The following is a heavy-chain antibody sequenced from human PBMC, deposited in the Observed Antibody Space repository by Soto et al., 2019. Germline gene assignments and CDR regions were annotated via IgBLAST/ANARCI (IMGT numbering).Heavy chain of an antibody. Sequence: EVQLVESGGNLVQPGVSLRLSCAASGFTFSAFWMSWVRRAPGRGLEWVANIKEDGSETYYVDSVEGRFTISRDNAKKSLYLQMNSLRAEDTALYYCARGGSHSSDSWGQGALVTVSS. CDR3: ARGGSHSSDS. J-gene: IGHJ4*02. D-gene: IGHD1-26*01. CDR1: GFTFSAFW. CDR2: IKEDGSET. V-gene: IGHV3-7*05.